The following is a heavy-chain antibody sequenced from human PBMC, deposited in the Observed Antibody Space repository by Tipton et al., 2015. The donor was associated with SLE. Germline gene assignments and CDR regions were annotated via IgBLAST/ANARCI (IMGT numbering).Heavy chain of an antibody. CDR1: GGSISSYY. CDR3: ARDGFSGSSTSKRTHVGYYYGMDV. Sequence: LRLSCTVSGGSISSYYWSWIRQPAGKGLEWIWRIYTSGSTNYNPSLTSRVTMSVDTSKNQFSLKLSSVTAADTAVSYCARDGFSGSSTSKRTHVGYYYGMDVWGQGTTVTVSS. D-gene: IGHD2-2*01. J-gene: IGHJ6*02. V-gene: IGHV4-4*07. CDR2: IYTSGST.